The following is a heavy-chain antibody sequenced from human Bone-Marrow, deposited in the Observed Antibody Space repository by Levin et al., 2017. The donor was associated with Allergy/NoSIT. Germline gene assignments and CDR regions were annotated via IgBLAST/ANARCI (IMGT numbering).Heavy chain of an antibody. CDR3: TRAVRSLVVTPNAYWIDS. CDR1: GYIFSNFD. Sequence: PGESLKISCKASGYIFSNFDINWVRQATGQGLEWMGWMNPESGNMDFAQKFKGRVTVTVNTSRNTAYLELSSLRCDDTGVYFCTRAVRSLVVTPNAYWIDSWGQGTQVIVSS. V-gene: IGHV1-8*01. J-gene: IGHJ5*01. D-gene: IGHD4-23*01. CDR2: MNPESGNM.